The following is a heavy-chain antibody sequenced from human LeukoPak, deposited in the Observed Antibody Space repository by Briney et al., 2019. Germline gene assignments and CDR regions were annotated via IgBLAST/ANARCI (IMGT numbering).Heavy chain of an antibody. CDR2: IYYRGST. J-gene: IGHJ3*02. Sequence: SETLSLTCTVSGYSISSGYYWGWIRQPPGRGLEWIASIYYRGSTHYNPSLASLKSRVTISGDTSKNQFSLKLSSVTAADTAVYYCASDHMLYAFHIWGQGTMVTVSS. CDR1: GYSISSGYY. V-gene: IGHV4-38-2*02. D-gene: IGHD3-10*02. CDR3: ASDHMLYAFHI.